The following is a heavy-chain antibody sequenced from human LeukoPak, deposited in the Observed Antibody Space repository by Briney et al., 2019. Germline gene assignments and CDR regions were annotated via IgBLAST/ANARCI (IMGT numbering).Heavy chain of an antibody. V-gene: IGHV4-4*07. Sequence: SETLSLTCTVSGGSISSYYWSWIRQPAGKGLEWIGRIYTSGSTDYNPSLKSRVTISVDRSKNQFSLKLSSVTAADTAVYYCARDLTEWFYFDYWGQGTLVTVSS. J-gene: IGHJ4*02. CDR3: ARDLTEWFYFDY. CDR2: IYTSGST. CDR1: GGSISSYY. D-gene: IGHD3-3*01.